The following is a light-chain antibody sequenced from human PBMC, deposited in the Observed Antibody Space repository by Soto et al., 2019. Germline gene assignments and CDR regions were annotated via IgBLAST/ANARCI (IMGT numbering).Light chain of an antibody. J-gene: IGKJ2*01. CDR3: QQYNDWLPYT. Sequence: EIVMTQSPVTLSVSPGERATLSCRASQSVGSNLAWYQQKPGQAPRLLIYRASTRATGVPVRFSGSGSGTEFTLTITSLQSEHFAVYYCQQYNDWLPYTFGQGTKLEIK. CDR2: RAS. CDR1: QSVGSN. V-gene: IGKV3-15*01.